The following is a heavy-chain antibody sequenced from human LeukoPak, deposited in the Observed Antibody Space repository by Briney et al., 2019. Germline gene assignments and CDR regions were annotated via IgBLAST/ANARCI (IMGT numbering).Heavy chain of an antibody. CDR2: IIPIFGTA. CDR3: ARSIVVVPAATYYFDY. V-gene: IGHV1-69*01. D-gene: IGHD2-2*01. CDR1: GGTFSSYA. Sequence: GSSVTVSCKASGGTFSSYAISWVRQAPGQGLEWMGGIIPIFGTANYAQKFQGRVTITADESTSTAYMELSSLRSEDTAVYYCARSIVVVPAATYYFDYWGQGTLVTVSS. J-gene: IGHJ4*02.